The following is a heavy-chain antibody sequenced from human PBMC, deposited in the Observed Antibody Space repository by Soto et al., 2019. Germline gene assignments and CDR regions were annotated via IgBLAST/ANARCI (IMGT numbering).Heavy chain of an antibody. D-gene: IGHD6-25*01. CDR2: IGGSGGST. Sequence: EVQLLESGGGLVQPGGSLSLSCAASGFTFSSYAMSWVRQAPGKGLEWVSAIGGSGGSTYYADSVKGRFTISRDNSKNTLYLQMDSLRAEDTAAYYCAKGGLRAAAEMDVWGKGTTVTVSS. J-gene: IGHJ6*04. CDR1: GFTFSSYA. CDR3: AKGGLRAAAEMDV. V-gene: IGHV3-23*01.